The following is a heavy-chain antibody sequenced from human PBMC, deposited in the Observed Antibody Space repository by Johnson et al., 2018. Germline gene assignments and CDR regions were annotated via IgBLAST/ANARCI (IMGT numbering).Heavy chain of an antibody. CDR2: ISWNSGSI. Sequence: EVQLVETGGGLVQPGRSXRLSCAASGFTFDDYAMHWVRQAPGKGLEWVSGISWNSGSIGYADSVKGRFTISRDNAKNSLYLQMNSLRAEDTALYYCAKDAAGTRYYYYYYYMDVWGKGTTVTVSS. J-gene: IGHJ6*03. CDR1: GFTFDDYA. D-gene: IGHD6-13*01. V-gene: IGHV3-9*01. CDR3: AKDAAGTRYYYYYYYMDV.